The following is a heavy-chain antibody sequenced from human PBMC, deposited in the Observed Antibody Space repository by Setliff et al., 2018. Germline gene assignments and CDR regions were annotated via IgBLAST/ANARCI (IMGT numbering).Heavy chain of an antibody. Sequence: PGGSLRLSCAASGFTFSSYSMNWVRQAPGKGLEWVTSISSSSSYISYPDSLKGRFTISRDNAKNSLYLQMNSLRAEDTAVYYCARGGPLFDYWGQGTLVTVSS. J-gene: IGHJ4*02. V-gene: IGHV3-21*01. CDR3: ARGGPLFDY. CDR2: ISSSSSYI. CDR1: GFTFSSYS. D-gene: IGHD3-16*01.